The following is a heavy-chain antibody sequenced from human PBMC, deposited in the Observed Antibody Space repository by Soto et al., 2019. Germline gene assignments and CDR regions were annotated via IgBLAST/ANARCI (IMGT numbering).Heavy chain of an antibody. CDR3: ATPSHYDNGGYSLPFAY. V-gene: IGHV1-69*01. Sequence: HVQLVQSGAEVKKPGSSVKVSCKASGGTFSSYAISWVRQAPGQGLEWMGGIIPIFGTPKYAQKFQGRVTIIENESTTTAYMELTSLRSEDTAVYYSATPSHYDNGGYSLPFAYWGQGTLVTVSS. CDR1: GGTFSSYA. J-gene: IGHJ4*02. D-gene: IGHD3-22*01. CDR2: IIPIFGTP.